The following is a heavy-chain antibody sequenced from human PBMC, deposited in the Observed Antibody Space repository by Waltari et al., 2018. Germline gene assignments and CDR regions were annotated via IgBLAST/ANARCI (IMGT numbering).Heavy chain of an antibody. V-gene: IGHV1-2*06. D-gene: IGHD1-7*01. Sequence: QVQLVQSGAEVKKPGASVKVSCKASGYTFTGYYMHWVRQAPGQGLEWMGRINPYSGGTNYAQKFQGRVTMTRDTSISTAYMELSRLRSDDTAVYYCARVELLNWFDPWGQGTLVTVSS. J-gene: IGHJ5*02. CDR1: GYTFTGYY. CDR2: INPYSGGT. CDR3: ARVELLNWFDP.